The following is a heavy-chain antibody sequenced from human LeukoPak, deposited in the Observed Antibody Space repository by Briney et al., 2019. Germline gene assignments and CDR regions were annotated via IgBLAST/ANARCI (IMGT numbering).Heavy chain of an antibody. J-gene: IGHJ6*02. CDR1: GGSVSSGTYY. CDR2: IYYSGST. CDR3: ARDTAVAALGYYYYGMDV. Sequence: SETLSLTCTVSGGSVSSGTYYWSWIRQPPGKGLEWIGYIYYSGSTNYNPSLKSRVTISVDTSKNQFSLKLNSVTAADTAVYFCARDTAVAALGYYYYGMDVWGQGTTVTVSS. D-gene: IGHD6-19*01. V-gene: IGHV4-61*01.